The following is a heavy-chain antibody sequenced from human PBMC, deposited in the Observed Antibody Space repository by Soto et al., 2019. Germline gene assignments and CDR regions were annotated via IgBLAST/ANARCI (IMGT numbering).Heavy chain of an antibody. CDR3: AIANCSSTSCYGGFDY. V-gene: IGHV1-2*04. J-gene: IGHJ4*02. D-gene: IGHD2-2*01. Sequence: ASVKVSCKASGYTFTGYYMHWVRQAPGQGLEWMGWINPNSGGTNYAQKFQGWVTMTRDTSISTAYMELSRLRSDDTAVYYCAIANCSSTSCYGGFDYWGQGTLVTVSS. CDR1: GYTFTGYY. CDR2: INPNSGGT.